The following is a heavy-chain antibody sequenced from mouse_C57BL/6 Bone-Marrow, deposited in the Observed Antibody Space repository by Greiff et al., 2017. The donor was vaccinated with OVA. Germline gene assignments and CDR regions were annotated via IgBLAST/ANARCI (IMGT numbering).Heavy chain of an antibody. CDR3: ARSNWDQAWFAY. CDR2: IYPGGGYT. D-gene: IGHD4-1*01. CDR1: GYTFTNYW. J-gene: IGHJ3*01. V-gene: IGHV1-63*01. Sequence: VKLVESGAELVRPGTSVKMSCKASGYTFTNYWIGWAKQRPGHGLEWIGDIYPGGGYTNYNEKFKGKATLTADKSSSTAYMQFSSLTSEDSAIYYCARSNWDQAWFAYWGQGTLVTVSA.